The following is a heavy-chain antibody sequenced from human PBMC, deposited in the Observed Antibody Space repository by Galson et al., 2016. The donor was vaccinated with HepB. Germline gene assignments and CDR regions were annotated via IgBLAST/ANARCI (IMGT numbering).Heavy chain of an antibody. J-gene: IGHJ4*02. D-gene: IGHD6-13*01. V-gene: IGHV3-7*01. CDR3: ARVGIGSSWYFDY. Sequence: LRLPCAVSGVAFGSAWQSRVRQGRGKGLEWVAIIKQDGSEKYYVDSVKGRFTISRDNAKKSLYLQMNSLRAEDTAVYYCARVGIGSSWYFDYWGQGTLVTVSS. CDR2: IKQDGSEK. CDR1: GVAFGSAW.